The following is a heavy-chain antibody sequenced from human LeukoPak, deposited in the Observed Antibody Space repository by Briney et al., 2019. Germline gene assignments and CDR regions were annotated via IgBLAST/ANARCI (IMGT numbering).Heavy chain of an antibody. CDR1: GGSISSGGYS. CDR3: ARGYSFDY. V-gene: IGHV4-30-2*01. D-gene: IGHD5-12*01. Sequence: PSQTLSLTCAVSGGSISSGGYSWSWIRQPPGKGLEWIGYIYHSGSTYYNPSLKSRVTISVDTSKNQFSLKLSSVTAADTAVYYCARGYSFDYWGQGTLVTVSS. CDR2: IYHSGST. J-gene: IGHJ4*02.